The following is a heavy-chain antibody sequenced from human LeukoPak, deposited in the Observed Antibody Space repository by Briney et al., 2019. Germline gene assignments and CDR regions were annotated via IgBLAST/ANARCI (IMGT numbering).Heavy chain of an antibody. J-gene: IGHJ5*02. V-gene: IGHV4-34*01. CDR2: INHSGST. CDR1: GGSFSGYY. CDR3: ARQPPRATFDP. D-gene: IGHD1-1*01. Sequence: SETLSLTCAVYGGSFSGYYWSWIRQPPGKGLEWIGEINHSGSTSYNPSLKSRVTISVDTSKNQFPLKLSSVTAADTAVYYCARQPPRATFDPWGQGTLVTVSS.